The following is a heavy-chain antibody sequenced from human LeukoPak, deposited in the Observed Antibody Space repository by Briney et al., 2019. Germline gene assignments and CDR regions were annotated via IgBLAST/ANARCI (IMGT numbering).Heavy chain of an antibody. Sequence: AGGSPRLSCAASGFTFSSYAMSWVRQAPGKGLEWVSAISGSGGSTYYADSVKGRFTISRDNSKNTLYLQMSSLRAEDTAVYYCAKAMDPFDYWGQGTLVTVSS. J-gene: IGHJ4*02. CDR2: ISGSGGST. V-gene: IGHV3-23*01. CDR1: GFTFSSYA. D-gene: IGHD2-2*03. CDR3: AKAMDPFDY.